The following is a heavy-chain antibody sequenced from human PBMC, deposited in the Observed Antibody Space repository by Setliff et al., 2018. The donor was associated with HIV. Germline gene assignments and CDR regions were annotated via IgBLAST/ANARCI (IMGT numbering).Heavy chain of an antibody. CDR3: ARGLSFYDPGGFDY. D-gene: IGHD3-22*01. V-gene: IGHV4-4*07. CDR2: IYTSGST. Sequence: LSLTCSVSGDSISNYYWSWIRQPAGKGLEWIGHIYTSGSTNYNPSLKSRVTMSVDTSKNQFSLKLSSVTAADTAVYYCARGLSFYDPGGFDYWGQGTLVTVSS. CDR1: GDSISNYY. J-gene: IGHJ4*02.